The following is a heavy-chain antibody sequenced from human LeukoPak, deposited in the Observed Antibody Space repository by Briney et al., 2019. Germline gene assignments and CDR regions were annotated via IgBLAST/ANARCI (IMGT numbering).Heavy chain of an antibody. J-gene: IGHJ4*02. V-gene: IGHV3-23*01. D-gene: IGHD2-2*01. CDR2: ISGSGGST. CDR1: GFTFSSYG. Sequence: GGSLRLSCAASGFTFSSYGMSWVRQAPGKGLEWVSAISGSGGSTYYADSVKGRFTISRDNSKNTRYLQMNSLRAEDTAVYYCAKYKNGYCSSTSCYFLSDWGQGTLVTVSS. CDR3: AKYKNGYCSSTSCYFLSD.